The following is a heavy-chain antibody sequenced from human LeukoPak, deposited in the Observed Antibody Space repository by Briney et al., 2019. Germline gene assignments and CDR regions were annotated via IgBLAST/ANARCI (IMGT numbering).Heavy chain of an antibody. V-gene: IGHV4-30-4*01. CDR3: ARPGVGSGRYGAFDT. D-gene: IGHD5-18*01. CDR1: GGSISSGDYY. J-gene: IGHJ3*02. Sequence: PSQTLSLTCTVSGGSISSGDYYCSWIRQPPGKGLEWIGYIYYSGDTNYNPSLKSRVTISLDTSKNQFSLKLSSVNAADTAVYYCARPGVGSGRYGAFDTWGQGTMVTVSS. CDR2: IYYSGDT.